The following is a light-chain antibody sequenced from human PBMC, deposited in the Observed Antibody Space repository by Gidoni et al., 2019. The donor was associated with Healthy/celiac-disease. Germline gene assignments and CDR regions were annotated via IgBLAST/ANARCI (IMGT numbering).Light chain of an antibody. Sequence: QSALTQPPSASGPPGQSVTISCTGTSSDVGGYNYVSWYQQHPGKAPKLMIDEVSKRPSGVPDRFFGSKSVNTASLTVSGLQAEDEADYYCSSYAGSNTPYVFGTGTKVTVL. CDR1: SSDVGGYNY. V-gene: IGLV2-8*01. CDR2: EVS. J-gene: IGLJ1*01. CDR3: SSYAGSNTPYV.